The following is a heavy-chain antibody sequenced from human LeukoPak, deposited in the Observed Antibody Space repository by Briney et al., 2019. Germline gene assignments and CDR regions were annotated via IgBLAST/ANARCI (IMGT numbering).Heavy chain of an antibody. CDR3: ARQVYARGNYFSEGLQIDY. CDR1: GYTFTSYG. V-gene: IGHV1-18*01. CDR2: ISAYNGNT. D-gene: IGHD2/OR15-2a*01. Sequence: GASVKVSCKASGYTFTSYGISWVRQAPGQGLEWMGWISAYNGNTNYAQKLQGRVTMTTDTSTSTAYMELRSLRSDDTAVYYCARQVYARGNYFSEGLQIDYWGQGTLVTVSS. J-gene: IGHJ4*02.